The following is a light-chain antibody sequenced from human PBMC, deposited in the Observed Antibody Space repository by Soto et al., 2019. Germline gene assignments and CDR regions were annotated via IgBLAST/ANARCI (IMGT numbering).Light chain of an antibody. CDR3: PQYGSSPRT. Sequence: ELVLRQSPGTLSLFPGEIATLPCRGSQTVRKKYLAWYQQKPGQAPRLMIYDESSRATGIQDRFSGRQSRTDFTLTISRLDHEDLSVYLGPQYGSSPRTFSQGTKVYIK. CDR1: QTVRKKY. CDR2: DES. J-gene: IGKJ1*01. V-gene: IGKV3-20*01.